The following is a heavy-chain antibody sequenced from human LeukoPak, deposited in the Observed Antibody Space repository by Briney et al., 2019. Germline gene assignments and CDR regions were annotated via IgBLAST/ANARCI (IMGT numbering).Heavy chain of an antibody. D-gene: IGHD2-2*02. V-gene: IGHV1-3*01. J-gene: IGHJ6*02. CDR1: GYTFTSYA. Sequence: ASVKVSCKASGYTFTSYAMHWVRQVPGQRLEWMGWINAGNGNTKYSQKFQGRVTITRDTSASTAYMELSSLRSEDTAVYYCARRRPRYCSSTSCYTRDGMDVWGQGTTVTVSS. CDR3: ARRRPRYCSSTSCYTRDGMDV. CDR2: INAGNGNT.